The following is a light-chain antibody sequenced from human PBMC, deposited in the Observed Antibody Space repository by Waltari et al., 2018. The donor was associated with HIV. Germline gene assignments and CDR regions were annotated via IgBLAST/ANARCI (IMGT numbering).Light chain of an antibody. CDR3: GSYARSSTFV. CDR1: SSDVGRYNL. V-gene: IGLV2-23*02. Sequence: SALTQPASVSGSPRQSITISCPGTSSDVGRYNLVSWYQQYPGKAPKLMIYEVSKRPSGGSKRFSGSKSGNTCSLTSSVLQAEDEADYYCGSYARSSTFVFGGGTKLTGL. CDR2: EVS. J-gene: IGLJ3*02.